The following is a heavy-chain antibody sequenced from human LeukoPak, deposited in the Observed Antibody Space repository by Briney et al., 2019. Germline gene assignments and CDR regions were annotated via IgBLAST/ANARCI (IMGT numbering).Heavy chain of an antibody. V-gene: IGHV4-39*01. CDR2: IYYSGTT. J-gene: IGHJ4*02. CDR3: VTSYGSSWLRFDY. Sequence: PSEPLSLTCTVSGGSISSISYYWGGIRHPPRKLLGWIGSIYYSGTTYYNPSLKSRVTMSVDTSNNQFSLKLSSVTAADTSMYYCVTSYGSSWLRFDYWGQGTLVTVSS. CDR1: GGSISSISYY. D-gene: IGHD6-13*01.